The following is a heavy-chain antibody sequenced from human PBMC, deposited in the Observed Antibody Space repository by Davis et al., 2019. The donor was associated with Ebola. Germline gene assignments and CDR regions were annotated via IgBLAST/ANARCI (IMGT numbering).Heavy chain of an antibody. D-gene: IGHD5-12*01. J-gene: IGHJ5*02. CDR1: GYTFTSYY. CDR3: ARGPASGYELGLFDP. V-gene: IGHV1-8*02. CDR2: MNPNSGNT. Sequence: ASVKVSCKASGYTFTSYYMHWVRQATGQGLEWMGWMNPNSGNTGYAQKFQGRVTMTRNTSISTAYMELSSLRSEDTAVYYCARGPASGYELGLFDPWGQGTLVTVSS.